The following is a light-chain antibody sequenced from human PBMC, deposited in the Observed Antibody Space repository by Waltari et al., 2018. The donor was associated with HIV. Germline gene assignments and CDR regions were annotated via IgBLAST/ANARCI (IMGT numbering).Light chain of an antibody. J-gene: IGLJ1*01. CDR2: DVK. Sequence: QSALTQPASLSGSPGQSITISCSGFRSDIGDYNYVSWYQQYPGKVPKLIIYDVKYRPSGVSNRFSGSKSDSAAFLNISGLQTEDEAVYHCCSYTSGSTHVFGTGTEVTVL. CDR1: RSDIGDYNY. V-gene: IGLV2-14*03. CDR3: CSYTSGSTHV.